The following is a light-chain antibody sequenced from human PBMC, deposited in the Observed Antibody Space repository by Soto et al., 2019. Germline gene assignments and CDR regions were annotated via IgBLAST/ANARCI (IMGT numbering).Light chain of an antibody. V-gene: IGLV1-40*01. J-gene: IGLJ2*01. CDR2: RNN. CDR1: SSNIGAGYD. CDR3: KSYDSSLSGPV. Sequence: QSVLTQAPSVSGAPGQRVTISCTGSSSNIGAGYDVHWYQRLPGTAPKLLIYRNNDRPSGVPDRFSGSKSGTSASLAITGLQAEDEADYYCKSYDSSLSGPVFGGGTQLTVL.